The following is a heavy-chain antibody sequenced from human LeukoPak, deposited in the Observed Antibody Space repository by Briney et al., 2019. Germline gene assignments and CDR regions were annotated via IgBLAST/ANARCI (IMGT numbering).Heavy chain of an antibody. Sequence: ASVKVSCKASGYTFTDYYMHWVRQAPGQGLEWMGWINPNSGGTNYAQKFQGRVTMTRDTSISTAYMELSRLRSDDTAVYYCARDRIAVAGDAFDIWGQGTMATVSS. D-gene: IGHD6-19*01. J-gene: IGHJ3*02. CDR3: ARDRIAVAGDAFDI. V-gene: IGHV1-2*02. CDR1: GYTFTDYY. CDR2: INPNSGGT.